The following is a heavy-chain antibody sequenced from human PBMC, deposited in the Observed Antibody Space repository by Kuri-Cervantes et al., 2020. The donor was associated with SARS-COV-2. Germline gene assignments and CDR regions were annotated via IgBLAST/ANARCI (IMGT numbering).Heavy chain of an antibody. CDR3: AREAGNWNYWYSDY. D-gene: IGHD1-7*01. Sequence: SQTLSLTCAASGYSISSGYYWGWIRQPTGKGLEWIGRIYTSGSTNDNPSLKSRVNMSVGTSKNQFSLKLSSVTAADTAVYYCAREAGNWNYWYSDYWGQGTLVTVSS. CDR1: GYSISSGYY. J-gene: IGHJ4*02. CDR2: IYTSGST. V-gene: IGHV4-61*02.